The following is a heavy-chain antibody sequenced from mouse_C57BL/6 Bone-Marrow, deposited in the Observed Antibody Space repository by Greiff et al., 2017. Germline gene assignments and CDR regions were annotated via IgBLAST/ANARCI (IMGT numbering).Heavy chain of an antibody. Sequence: QVQLKQSGAELVRPGTSVKVSCKASGYAFTNYLIEWVKQRPGQGLEWIGVINPGSGGTNYNEKFKGKATLTADKSSSTAYMQLSSLTSEDSAVYFCARGVYYGSSYGFAYWGQGTLVTVSA. J-gene: IGHJ3*01. CDR3: ARGVYYGSSYGFAY. D-gene: IGHD1-1*01. CDR2: INPGSGGT. CDR1: GYAFTNYL. V-gene: IGHV1-54*01.